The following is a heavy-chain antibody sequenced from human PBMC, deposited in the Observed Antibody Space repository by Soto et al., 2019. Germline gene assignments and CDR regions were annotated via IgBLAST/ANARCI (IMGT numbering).Heavy chain of an antibody. Sequence: GGSLRLSCAASGFTFSSYGMHWVRQAPGKGLEWVAVISYDGSNKYYADSVKGRFTISRDNSKNTLYLQMNSLRAEDTAVYYCAKSLRFLEWLPYGNYYYYGMDVWGQGTTVTVSS. CDR3: AKSLRFLEWLPYGNYYYYGMDV. D-gene: IGHD3-3*01. CDR2: ISYDGSNK. J-gene: IGHJ6*02. V-gene: IGHV3-30*18. CDR1: GFTFSSYG.